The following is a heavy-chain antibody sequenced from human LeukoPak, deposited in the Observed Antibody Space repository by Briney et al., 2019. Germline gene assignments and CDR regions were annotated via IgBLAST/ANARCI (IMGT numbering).Heavy chain of an antibody. CDR2: INHSGST. CDR3: ARATEGYSTSVVYMDV. D-gene: IGHD6-6*01. Sequence: SETLSLTCAVYDGSFVDYHWTWIRQPPGQGLEWVGEINHSGSTRYSPSLKSRVTISVDTPNNQFSLKLSFVTAADTAVYYCARATEGYSTSVVYMDVWGKGTTVTVSS. CDR1: DGSFVDYH. J-gene: IGHJ6*03. V-gene: IGHV4-34*01.